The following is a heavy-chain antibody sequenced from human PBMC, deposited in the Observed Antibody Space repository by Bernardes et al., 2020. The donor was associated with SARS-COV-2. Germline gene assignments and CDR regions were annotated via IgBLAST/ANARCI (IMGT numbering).Heavy chain of an antibody. D-gene: IGHD2-21*02. CDR2: LSGSGDIT. J-gene: IGHJ4*02. CDR1: GFTVGSSA. V-gene: IGHV3-23*01. Sequence: VGSLSLSCAASGFTVGSSAMSWVRQAPGPGLAWVSGLSGSGDITNYADSVKGRFTISRDISKNTVSLQMNTLRAGDTAIYYCAKDYCDSDCDFFDHWGQGTLVTVSS. CDR3: AKDYCDSDCDFFDH.